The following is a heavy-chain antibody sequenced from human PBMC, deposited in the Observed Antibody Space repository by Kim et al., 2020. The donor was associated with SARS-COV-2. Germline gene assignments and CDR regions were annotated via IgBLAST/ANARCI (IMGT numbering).Heavy chain of an antibody. J-gene: IGHJ4*02. CDR1: GGTFSSYA. V-gene: IGHV1-69*13. CDR2: IIPIFGTA. D-gene: IGHD4-17*01. Sequence: SVKVSCKASGGTFSSYAISWVRQAPGQGLEWMGGIIPIFGTANYAQKFQGRVTITADESTSTAYMELSSLRSEDTAVYYCARGNHDYGDPRNFDYWGQGTLVTVSS. CDR3: ARGNHDYGDPRNFDY.